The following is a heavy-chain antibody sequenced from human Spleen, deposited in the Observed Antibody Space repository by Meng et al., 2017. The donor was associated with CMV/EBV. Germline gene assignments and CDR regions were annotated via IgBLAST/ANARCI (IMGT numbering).Heavy chain of an antibody. CDR2: INHSGST. V-gene: IGHV4-34*01. CDR3: ARGLRITIFGVVRHYYYGMDV. D-gene: IGHD3-3*01. Sequence: GSLRLSCVASGFTFSSYSMNWVRQAPGKGLEWIGEINHSGSTNYNPSLKSRVTISVDTSKNQFSLKLSSVTAADTAVYYCARGLRITIFGVVRHYYYGMDVWGQGTTVTVSS. CDR1: GFTFSSYS. J-gene: IGHJ6*02.